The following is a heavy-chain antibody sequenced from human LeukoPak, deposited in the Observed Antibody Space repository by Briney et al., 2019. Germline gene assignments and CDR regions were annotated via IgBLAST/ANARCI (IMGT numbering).Heavy chain of an antibody. V-gene: IGHV1-18*01. D-gene: IGHD6-13*01. CDR3: ARDKYSSSWYEGEDY. CDR1: GYTFIRYY. CDR2: ISPYNDNT. J-gene: IGHJ4*02. Sequence: ASVKVSCKASGYTFIRYYISWVRQAPGQGLEWVGWISPYNDNTNYAQKLQGRVTMTTDTSTSTAYMELRSLRSDDTAVYYCARDKYSSSWYEGEDYWGQGTLVTVSS.